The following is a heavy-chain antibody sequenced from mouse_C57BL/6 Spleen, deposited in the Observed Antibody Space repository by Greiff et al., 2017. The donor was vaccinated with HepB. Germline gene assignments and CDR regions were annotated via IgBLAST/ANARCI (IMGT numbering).Heavy chain of an antibody. D-gene: IGHD4-1*01. CDR2: ISSGGSYT. CDR1: GFTFSSYG. J-gene: IGHJ2*01. V-gene: IGHV5-6*01. CDR3: ATLGSPLDY. Sequence: EVQLVESGGDLVKPGGSLKLSCAASGFTFSSYGMSWVRQTPDKRLEWVATISSGGSYTYYPDSVKGRFTISRDNAKNTLYLQMSSLKSEDTAMYYCATLGSPLDYWGQGTTLTVSS.